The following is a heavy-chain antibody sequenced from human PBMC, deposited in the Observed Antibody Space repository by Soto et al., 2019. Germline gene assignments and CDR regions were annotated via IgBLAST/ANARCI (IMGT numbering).Heavy chain of an antibody. CDR1: GGSISSGDYY. CDR2: IYYSGTT. V-gene: IGHV4-30-4*01. D-gene: IGHD3-9*01. Sequence: QVQLQESGPGLVKPSQTLSLTCTVSGGSISSGDYYWSWIRQPPGKGLEWIGYIYYSGTTYYNPSLKSRVTISVDTSKNQFSLKLSSVTAADTAVYHCARADYNNYWYFYLWGRGTLVTVSS. CDR3: ARADYNNYWYFYL. J-gene: IGHJ2*01.